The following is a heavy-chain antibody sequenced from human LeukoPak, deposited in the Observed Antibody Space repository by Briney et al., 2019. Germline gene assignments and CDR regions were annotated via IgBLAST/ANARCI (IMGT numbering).Heavy chain of an antibody. CDR1: GYTFTNYG. CDR2: INTYSGDT. V-gene: IGHV1-18*01. D-gene: IGHD7-27*01. J-gene: IGHJ4*02. Sequence: GASVKVSCKASGYTFTNYGFSWVRQAPGQGLEWMGWINTYSGDTKYAQEFQGRVTMTTDASTSTAYVELTSLRSEDTAVYYCVGGAPNWEFDYWGQGTLVTVSS. CDR3: VGGAPNWEFDY.